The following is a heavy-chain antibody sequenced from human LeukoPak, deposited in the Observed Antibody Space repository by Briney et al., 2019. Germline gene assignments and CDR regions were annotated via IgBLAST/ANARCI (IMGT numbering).Heavy chain of an antibody. Sequence: GGSLRLSCAASGFTFSSYWMSWVRPAPGKGLEWVANIKQDGSGKYYVDSVKGRFTISRDNAKNSLYLQMNSLRAEDTAVYYCARMRAFGGVIVDFDYWGQGTLVTVSS. D-gene: IGHD3-16*02. CDR2: IKQDGSGK. J-gene: IGHJ4*02. CDR1: GFTFSSYW. V-gene: IGHV3-7*01. CDR3: ARMRAFGGVIVDFDY.